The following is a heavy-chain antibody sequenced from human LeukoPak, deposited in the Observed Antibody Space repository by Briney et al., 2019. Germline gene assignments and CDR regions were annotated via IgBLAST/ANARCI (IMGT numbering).Heavy chain of an antibody. CDR2: INHSGST. J-gene: IGHJ4*02. D-gene: IGHD3-10*01. V-gene: IGHV4-34*01. CDR3: ARVRGYGSGRPDY. Sequence: PSETLSLTCAVYGGSFSGYYWSWIRQPPGKGLEWIGEINHSGSTNYNPSLKSRVTISVDTSKNQFSLKLSSVTAADTAVYYCARVRGYGSGRPDYWGQGTLVTVSS. CDR1: GGSFSGYY.